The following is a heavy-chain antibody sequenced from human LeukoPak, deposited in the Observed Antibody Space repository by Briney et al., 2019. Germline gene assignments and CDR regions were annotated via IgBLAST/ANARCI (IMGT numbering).Heavy chain of an antibody. D-gene: IGHD1-7*01. Sequence: ASVKVSCKVSGYTLTELSMHWVRQAPGKGLEWMGGFDPEDGETIYAQKFQGRVTMTTDTSTSTAYMELRSLRSDDTAVYYCARNYVEGYFDYWGQGTLVTVSS. J-gene: IGHJ4*02. CDR3: ARNYVEGYFDY. CDR2: FDPEDGET. CDR1: GYTLTELS. V-gene: IGHV1-24*01.